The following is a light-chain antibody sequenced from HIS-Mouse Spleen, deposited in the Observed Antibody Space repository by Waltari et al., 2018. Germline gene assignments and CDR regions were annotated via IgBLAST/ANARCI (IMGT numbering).Light chain of an antibody. CDR3: CSYAGSSTWV. J-gene: IGLJ3*02. CDR1: SSDVGSYTL. CDR2: EGS. Sequence: QSALTPPASVSGSPAQSITISCTGPSSDVGSYTLVSCYQQHPGKAPKLMIYEGSKRPSGVSNRFSGSKSGNTASLTISGLQAEDEADYYCCSYAGSSTWVFGGGTKLTVL. V-gene: IGLV2-23*01.